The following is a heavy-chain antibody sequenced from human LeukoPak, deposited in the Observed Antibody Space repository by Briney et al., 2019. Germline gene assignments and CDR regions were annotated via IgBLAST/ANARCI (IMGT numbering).Heavy chain of an antibody. Sequence: SETLSLTCAVYGGSFSGYYWSWIRQPPGKGLEWIGEINHSGSTNYNPSLKSRVTISVDTSKNQFSLKLSSVTAADTAVYYCARCGVFDYYYYYMDVWGKGTTVTVSS. CDR2: INHSGST. CDR1: GGSFSGYY. D-gene: IGHD3-3*01. V-gene: IGHV4-34*01. CDR3: ARCGVFDYYYYYMDV. J-gene: IGHJ6*03.